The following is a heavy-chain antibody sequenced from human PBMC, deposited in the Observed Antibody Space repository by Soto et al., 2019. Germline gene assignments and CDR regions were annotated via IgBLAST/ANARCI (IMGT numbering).Heavy chain of an antibody. CDR1: GFTFSSYD. V-gene: IGHV3-13*01. Sequence: GGSLRLSCAASGFTFSSYDMHWVRQATGKGLEWVSAIGTAGDTYYPGSVKGRFTISRENAKNSLYLQMNSLRAEDTAVYYCARGWQLVSAVDYGMDVWGQGTTVTVSS. CDR3: ARGWQLVSAVDYGMDV. D-gene: IGHD6-13*01. J-gene: IGHJ6*02. CDR2: IGTAGDT.